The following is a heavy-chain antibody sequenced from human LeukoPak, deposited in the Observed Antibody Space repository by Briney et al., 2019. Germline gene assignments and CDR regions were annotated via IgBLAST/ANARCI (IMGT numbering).Heavy chain of an antibody. V-gene: IGHV4-34*01. D-gene: IGHD6-13*01. J-gene: IGHJ3*02. CDR3: ARSSIAAAGTWNAFDI. CDR2: INHSGST. Sequence: INHSGSTNYNPSLKSRVTISVDTSKNQFSLKLSSVTAADTAVYYCARSSIAAAGTWNAFDIWGQGTMVTVSS.